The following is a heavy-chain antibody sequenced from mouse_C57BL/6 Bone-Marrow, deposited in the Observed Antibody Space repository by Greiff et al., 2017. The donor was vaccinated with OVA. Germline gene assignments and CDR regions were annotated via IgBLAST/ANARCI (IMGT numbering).Heavy chain of an antibody. CDR1: GYAFTNYL. CDR3: AREKLTGTPYWYFDV. V-gene: IGHV1-54*01. CDR2: INPGSGGT. Sequence: QVQLQQSGAELVRPGTSVKVSCKASGYAFTNYLIEWVKQRPGQGLEWIGVINPGSGGTNYNEKFKGKATLTADKSSSTAYMQLSSLTSEDSAVYFCAREKLTGTPYWYFDVWGTGTTVTVSS. J-gene: IGHJ1*03. D-gene: IGHD4-1*01.